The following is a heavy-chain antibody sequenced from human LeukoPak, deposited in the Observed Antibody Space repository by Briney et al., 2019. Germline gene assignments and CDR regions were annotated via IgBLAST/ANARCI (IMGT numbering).Heavy chain of an antibody. D-gene: IGHD5-12*01. CDR3: AKDLSGYDSFVQFDY. Sequence: GGSLRLSCAASGFTFSSYAMSWVRQAPGKWLEWVSAISGSGGSTYYADSVKGRFTISRDNSKNTLYLQLNSLRAEDTAVYYCAKDLSGYDSFVQFDYWGQGTLVTVSS. CDR1: GFTFSSYA. CDR2: ISGSGGST. V-gene: IGHV3-23*01. J-gene: IGHJ4*02.